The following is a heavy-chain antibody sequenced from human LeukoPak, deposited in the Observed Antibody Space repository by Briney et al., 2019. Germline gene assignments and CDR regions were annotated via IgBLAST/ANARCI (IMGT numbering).Heavy chain of an antibody. Sequence: PGGSLRLSCAASGFTFTRHSMTWMRQAPGKGLEWVANVKDDGTEIYYADSVKGRFTISRDDATNSLYLQMNSLRVDDTAMYFCGRLHPLQSGTYRPVDYWGQGTLVSVSS. J-gene: IGHJ4*02. CDR3: GRLHPLQSGTYRPVDY. CDR2: VKDDGTEI. V-gene: IGHV3-7*01. D-gene: IGHD2-15*01. CDR1: GFTFTRHS.